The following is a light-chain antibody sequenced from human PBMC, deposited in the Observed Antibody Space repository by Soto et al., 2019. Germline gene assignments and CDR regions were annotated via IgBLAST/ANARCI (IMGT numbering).Light chain of an antibody. V-gene: IGLV2-14*01. Sequence: QSALTQPASVSGSPGQSITISCTGTSSDVGGYNYVSWYQQHPGKAPKLMIYDVSNRPSGVSNRFSGSKSGNTASLTISGVQAEDEADYYCRSYNSRRPVVFGGGTQVAVL. CDR3: RSYNSRRPVV. CDR2: DVS. J-gene: IGLJ2*01. CDR1: SSDVGGYNY.